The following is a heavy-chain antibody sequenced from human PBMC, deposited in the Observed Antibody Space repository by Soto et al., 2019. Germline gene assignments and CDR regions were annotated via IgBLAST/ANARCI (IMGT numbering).Heavy chain of an antibody. CDR2: ISAYNGNT. D-gene: IGHD6-13*01. V-gene: IGHV1-18*01. Sequence: ASVKVSCKASGYTFTSYFISWVRQAPGQGLEWMGWISAYNGNTNYAQKLQGRVTMTTDTSTSTAYMELRSLRSDDTAVYYCARDLYSGSWYVRWKFYFDYWGQGTLVTVSS. CDR3: ARDLYSGSWYVRWKFYFDY. CDR1: GYTFTSYF. J-gene: IGHJ4*02.